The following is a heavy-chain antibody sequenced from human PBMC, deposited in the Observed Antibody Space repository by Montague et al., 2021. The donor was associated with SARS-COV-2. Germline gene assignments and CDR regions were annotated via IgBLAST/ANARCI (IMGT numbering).Heavy chain of an antibody. D-gene: IGHD2-15*01. Sequence: SETLSLTCTVSGGSISSHYWTWIRQPPGKGLELVGYIYYTWSTNSNPSLRSRVAISVDTSKNQFSLSLRSVTAADTALYCCARLPPIGRWYLDLWGRGTLVTVSS. J-gene: IGHJ2*01. CDR2: IYYTWST. V-gene: IGHV4-59*11. CDR3: ARLPPIGRWYLDL. CDR1: GGSISSHY.